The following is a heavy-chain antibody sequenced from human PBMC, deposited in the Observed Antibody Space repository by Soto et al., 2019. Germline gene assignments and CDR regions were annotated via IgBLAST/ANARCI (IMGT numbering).Heavy chain of an antibody. J-gene: IGHJ4*02. CDR3: AKEVGIETLYYFDY. D-gene: IGHD1-1*01. CDR1: GFTFSSYG. V-gene: IGHV3-30*18. CDR2: ISYDGSNK. Sequence: PGGSLRLSCAASGFTFSSYGMHWVRQAPGKGLEWVAVISYDGSNKYYADSVKGRFTISRDNSKNTLYLQMNSLRAEDTAVYYCAKEVGIETLYYFDYWGQGTLVTVSS.